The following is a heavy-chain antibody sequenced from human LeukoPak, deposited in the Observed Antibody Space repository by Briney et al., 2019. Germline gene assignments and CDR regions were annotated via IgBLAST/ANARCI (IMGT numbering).Heavy chain of an antibody. Sequence: GGALRLSCAASGFTFCSYLMTWVRPAPGKGPEWVSRINGDGSSTSYAGSVEGRFTISRDNAKNTLYLQMNSLRAEDTAVYYCARVIDSSSWYRDAFDIWGQGTMVTVSS. CDR3: ARVIDSSSWYRDAFDI. CDR1: GFTFCSYL. V-gene: IGHV3-74*01. D-gene: IGHD6-13*01. CDR2: INGDGSST. J-gene: IGHJ3*02.